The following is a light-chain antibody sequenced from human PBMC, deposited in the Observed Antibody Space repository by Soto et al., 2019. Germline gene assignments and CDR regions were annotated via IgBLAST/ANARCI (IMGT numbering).Light chain of an antibody. V-gene: IGLV2-14*01. CDR1: SSDVGGYNY. Sequence: QSALTQPASVSGSPGQSITISCTGTSSDVGGYNYVSWYQQHPDKAPKLMIYDVSNRPSGVSNRFSGSKSGNTASLTISGLQAEDEADYYCSSYTSSSTLDVFGTGTKVT. CDR3: SSYTSSSTLDV. J-gene: IGLJ1*01. CDR2: DVS.